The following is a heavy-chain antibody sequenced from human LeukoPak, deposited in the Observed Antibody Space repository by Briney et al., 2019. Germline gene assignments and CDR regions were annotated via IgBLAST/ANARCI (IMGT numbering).Heavy chain of an antibody. CDR2: IYRSGSI. CDR1: GGSISSSQYY. Sequence: SETLSLTCTVSGGSISSSQYYWAWIRQTPGKGLEWIGSIYRSGSIYNNPSLKSRVTMSVDTSKNQFSLKLSSVTAADTAVYYCARHSYSGYDQGFDPWGQGTLVTVSS. D-gene: IGHD5-12*01. V-gene: IGHV4-39*01. CDR3: ARHSYSGYDQGFDP. J-gene: IGHJ5*02.